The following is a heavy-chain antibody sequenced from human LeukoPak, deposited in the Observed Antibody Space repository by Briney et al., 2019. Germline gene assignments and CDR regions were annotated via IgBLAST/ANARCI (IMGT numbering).Heavy chain of an antibody. Sequence: SVKVSCKASGGTFSSYAISWVRQAPGQGLEWMGGIIPIFGTANYAQKLQGRVTMTTDTSTSTAYMELRSLRSDDTAVYYCARDGKREGATFDYWGQGTLVTVSS. V-gene: IGHV1-69*05. D-gene: IGHD1-26*01. CDR3: ARDGKREGATFDY. CDR2: IIPIFGTA. J-gene: IGHJ4*02. CDR1: GGTFSSYA.